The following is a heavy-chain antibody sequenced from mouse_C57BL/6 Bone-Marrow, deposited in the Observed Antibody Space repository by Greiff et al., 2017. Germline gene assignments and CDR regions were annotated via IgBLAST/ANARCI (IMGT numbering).Heavy chain of an antibody. CDR3: TLNWDYFDY. V-gene: IGHV14-4*01. D-gene: IGHD4-1*02. J-gene: IGHJ2*01. CDR2: IDPANGDT. CDR1: GFNIKDDY. Sequence: VQLKESGAELVRPGASVKLSCTASGFNIKDDYMHWVKQRPEQGLEWIGWIDPANGDTEYASKFQGKATITADTSSNTAYLQLSSLTSEDTAVYYCTLNWDYFDYWGQGTTLTVSS.